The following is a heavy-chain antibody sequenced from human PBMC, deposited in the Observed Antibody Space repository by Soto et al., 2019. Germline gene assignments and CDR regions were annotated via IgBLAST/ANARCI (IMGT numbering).Heavy chain of an antibody. CDR3: ARDYYDYIWGSYRYNWFDP. V-gene: IGHV1-3*01. CDR2: INAGNGNT. J-gene: IGHJ5*02. Sequence: ASVKVSCKASGYTFTSYAMHWVRQAPGQRLEWMGWINAGNGNTKYSQKFQGRVTITRNTSASTAYMELSSLRSEDTAVYYCARDYYDYIWGSYRYNWFDPWGQGTLVTVSS. D-gene: IGHD3-16*02. CDR1: GYTFTSYA.